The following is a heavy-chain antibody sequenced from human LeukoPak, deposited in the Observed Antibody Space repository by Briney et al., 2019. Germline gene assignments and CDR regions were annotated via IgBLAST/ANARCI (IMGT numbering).Heavy chain of an antibody. D-gene: IGHD6-19*01. CDR3: ASGRGSSGWSGDY. CDR1: GGSISSGGYY. V-gene: IGHV4-31*03. J-gene: IGHJ4*02. CDR2: IYYSGST. Sequence: SQTLSLTCTVSGGSISSGGYYWSWIRQHPGTGLEWIGYIYYSGSTNYNPSLKSRVTISVDTSKNQFSLKLSSVTAADTAVYYCASGRGSSGWSGDYWGQGTLVTVSS.